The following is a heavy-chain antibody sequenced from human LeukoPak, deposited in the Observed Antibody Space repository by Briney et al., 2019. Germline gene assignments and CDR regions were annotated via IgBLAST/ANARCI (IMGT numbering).Heavy chain of an antibody. Sequence: GGSLRLSCTASGFTFSDYWMTWVRQAPGKGPEWVANIKQDGSQRYYVDSVRGRFTISGDNAKNSLFLQMNGLRAEDTAVYYCARRGGSSSRRSPIDYWGQGTLVTVSS. D-gene: IGHD6-6*01. CDR2: IKQDGSQR. CDR3: ARRGGSSSRRSPIDY. J-gene: IGHJ4*02. CDR1: GFTFSDYW. V-gene: IGHV3-7*01.